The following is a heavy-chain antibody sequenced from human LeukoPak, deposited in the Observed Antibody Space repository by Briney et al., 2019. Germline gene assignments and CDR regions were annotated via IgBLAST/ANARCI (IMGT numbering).Heavy chain of an antibody. D-gene: IGHD1-26*01. CDR2: IYIDGTT. CDR3: ARDRSGGTYFGLFDH. Sequence: SGGSLRLSCAASGFTVSSKSMSWVRQAPGKGLEWVSVIYIDGTTYNADSVKGRFTISRDTSKNTLYLQMNSLRAEDTAVYYCARDRSGGTYFGLFDHWGQGTLVTVSS. CDR1: GFTVSSKS. J-gene: IGHJ4*02. V-gene: IGHV3-53*01.